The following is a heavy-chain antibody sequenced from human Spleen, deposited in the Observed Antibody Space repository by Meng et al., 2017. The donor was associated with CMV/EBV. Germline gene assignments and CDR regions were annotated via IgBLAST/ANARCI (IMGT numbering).Heavy chain of an antibody. CDR3: AKDSVDYYDSSGYYPYPKY. D-gene: IGHD3-22*01. V-gene: IGHV3-9*01. Sequence: SLKISCAASGFTFSGYAMHWVRQAPGKGLEWVSGISWNSGSIGYADSVKGRFTISRDNAKRSLYLQMNSLRAEDTAVYYCAKDSVDYYDSSGYYPYPKYWGQGTLVTVSS. CDR2: ISWNSGSI. J-gene: IGHJ4*02. CDR1: GFTFSGYA.